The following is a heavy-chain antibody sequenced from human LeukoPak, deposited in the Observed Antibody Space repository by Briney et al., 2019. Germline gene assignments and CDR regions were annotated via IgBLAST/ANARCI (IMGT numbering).Heavy chain of an antibody. D-gene: IGHD1-1*01. V-gene: IGHV4-59*01. Sequence: PSETLSLTCTVSGGSISSYYWSWIRQPPGKGLEWIGYINYSGSTNYNPSLKSRVTISVDTSKNQFSLKLSSVTAADTAVYYCARAQLNLLVDFGMDVWGQGTTVTVSS. CDR3: ARAQLNLLVDFGMDV. CDR1: GGSISSYY. CDR2: INYSGST. J-gene: IGHJ6*02.